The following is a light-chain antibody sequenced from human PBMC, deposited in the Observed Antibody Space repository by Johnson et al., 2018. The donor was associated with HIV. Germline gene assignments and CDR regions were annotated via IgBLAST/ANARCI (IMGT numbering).Light chain of an antibody. CDR3: GTWDSRLGASYV. Sequence: QSVLTQPPSVSAAPGQKVTISCSGSSSNVGNNYVSWYQQLPGAAPKLLIYETNKRPSGIPDRFSGSKSGTSATLGITGLQTGDEADYYCGTWDSRLGASYVLGSGTKVAVL. CDR2: ETN. J-gene: IGLJ1*01. V-gene: IGLV1-51*02. CDR1: SSNVGNNY.